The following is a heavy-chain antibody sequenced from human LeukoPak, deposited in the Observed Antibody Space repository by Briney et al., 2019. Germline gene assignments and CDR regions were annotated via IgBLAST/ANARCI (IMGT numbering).Heavy chain of an antibody. J-gene: IGHJ3*02. CDR2: IYPGDSDT. Sequence: GESLKISCKGSGYSFTSYWIGWVRQMPGKGLEWMGIIYPGDSDTRYSPSFQGQVTISADKSISTAYLQWSSLRASDTAMYYCARPTGYYDSSGYYYPHDAFDIWGQGTMVTVSS. CDR3: ARPTGYYDSSGYYYPHDAFDI. D-gene: IGHD3-22*01. V-gene: IGHV5-51*01. CDR1: GYSFTSYW.